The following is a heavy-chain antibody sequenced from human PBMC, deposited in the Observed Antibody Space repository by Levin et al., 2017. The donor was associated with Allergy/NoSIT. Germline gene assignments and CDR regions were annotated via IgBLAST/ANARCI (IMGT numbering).Heavy chain of an antibody. CDR2: IYYSGST. CDR3: ARELLHGGMVRGVIDY. V-gene: IGHV4-30-4*01. J-gene: IGHJ4*02. Sequence: SETLSLTCTVSGGSISSGDYYWSWIRQPPGKGLEWIGYIYYSGSTYYNPSLKSRVTISVDTSKNQFSLKLSSVTAADTAVYYCARELLHGGMVRGVIDYWGQGTLVTVSS. CDR1: GGSISSGDYY. D-gene: IGHD3-10*01.